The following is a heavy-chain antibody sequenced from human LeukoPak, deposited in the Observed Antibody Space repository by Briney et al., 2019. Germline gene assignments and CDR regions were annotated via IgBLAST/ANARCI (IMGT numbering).Heavy chain of an antibody. CDR1: GFSFSAAW. J-gene: IGHJ4*02. V-gene: IGHV3-7*01. CDR2: IKNDGSDK. D-gene: IGHD5-12*01. CDR3: VNLGYSD. Sequence: GGSLKLSCEASGFSFSAAWMTWVRQAPGKGLEWVATIKNDGSDKYYVDSVKGRFTLSRDNAKNLVYLQMNSLRVEDTAVYYCVNLGYSDGGQGTLVTVSS.